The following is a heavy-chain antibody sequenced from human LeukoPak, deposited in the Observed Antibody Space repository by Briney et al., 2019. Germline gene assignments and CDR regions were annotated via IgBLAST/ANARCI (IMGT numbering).Heavy chain of an antibody. Sequence: PGGSLRLSCAASGFTLSTYSMNWVRQAPGKGLEWVSYIRSSSSTIFYADSVKGRFTISRDNAMDSLYLQMNSLRAEDTATYYCARVQWFFAFDIWGQGTTVTVSS. CDR1: GFTLSTYS. CDR3: ARVQWFFAFDI. V-gene: IGHV3-48*01. CDR2: IRSSSSTI. D-gene: IGHD3-22*01. J-gene: IGHJ3*02.